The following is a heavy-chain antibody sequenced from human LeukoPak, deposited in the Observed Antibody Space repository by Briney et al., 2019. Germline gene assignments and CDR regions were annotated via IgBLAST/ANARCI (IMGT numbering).Heavy chain of an antibody. V-gene: IGHV3-30*02. D-gene: IGHD2-2*01. J-gene: IGHJ4*02. CDR3: AKDPCSSTSCYGDY. Sequence: GGSLRLSCAASGFTFSSYGMHWVRQAPGKGLEWVAFIRYDGSNKYYADSVKGRFTISRDNSKNTLYLQMNSLRAEDTAVYYCAKDPCSSTSCYGDYWGQGTLVTVSS. CDR1: GFTFSSYG. CDR2: IRYDGSNK.